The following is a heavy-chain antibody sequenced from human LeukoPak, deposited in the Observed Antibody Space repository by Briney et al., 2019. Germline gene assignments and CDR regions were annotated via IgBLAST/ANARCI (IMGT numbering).Heavy chain of an antibody. D-gene: IGHD3-9*01. CDR1: GGSISSGSYY. CDR3: ARTPQGDNYFDY. Sequence: SETLSLTCTVSGGSISSGSYYWSWIRQPAGKGLESIGRIYTSGSTDYNPSLKSRVTMSVDTSNNQLSLMMTSVTAADTAVFYCARTPQGDNYFDYWGQGHLVTVSS. CDR2: IYTSGST. V-gene: IGHV4-61*02. J-gene: IGHJ4*02.